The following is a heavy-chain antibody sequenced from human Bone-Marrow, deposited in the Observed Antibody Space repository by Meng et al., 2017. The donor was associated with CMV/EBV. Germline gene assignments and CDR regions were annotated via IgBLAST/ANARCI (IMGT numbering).Heavy chain of an antibody. J-gene: IGHJ4*02. Sequence: GSLRLSCTVSGGSISSYYWSWIRQPPGKGLEWIGYIYYSGSTNYNPSLKSRVTISVDTSKNQFSLKLSSVTAADTAVYYCAREIGTYYDFWSGYYLDYWGQGTLVTVSS. CDR2: IYYSGST. CDR1: GGSISSYY. V-gene: IGHV4-59*12. D-gene: IGHD3-3*01. CDR3: AREIGTYYDFWSGYYLDY.